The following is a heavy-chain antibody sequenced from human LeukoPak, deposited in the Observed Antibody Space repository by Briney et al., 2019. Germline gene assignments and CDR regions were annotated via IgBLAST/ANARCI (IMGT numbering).Heavy chain of an antibody. CDR3: ARDPIGSRWPYYFDY. J-gene: IGHJ4*02. Sequence: ASVKVSCKASGYTFTSYGISWVRQAPGQGLEWMGWISAYSGDTKYSQKFQARVTITRDTSATTAYMELSSLRSEDTAVYYYARDPIGSRWPYYFDYWGQGTLVTVSS. V-gene: IGHV1-18*01. CDR1: GYTFTSYG. D-gene: IGHD6-13*01. CDR2: ISAYSGDT.